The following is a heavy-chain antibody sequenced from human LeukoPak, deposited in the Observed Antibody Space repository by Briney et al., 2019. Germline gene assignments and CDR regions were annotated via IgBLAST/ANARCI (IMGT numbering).Heavy chain of an antibody. Sequence: GESLKVSCKGSGYSFASYWIGWVRQMPGKGLEWMGIIYPGDSAPRYTPSFQGQVTISADKSISPAYLQWSSLKASDTAMYYCARRIWGSYHFDYWGQGTLVTVSS. CDR2: IYPGDSAP. CDR1: GYSFASYW. D-gene: IGHD3-16*01. J-gene: IGHJ4*02. V-gene: IGHV5-51*01. CDR3: ARRIWGSYHFDY.